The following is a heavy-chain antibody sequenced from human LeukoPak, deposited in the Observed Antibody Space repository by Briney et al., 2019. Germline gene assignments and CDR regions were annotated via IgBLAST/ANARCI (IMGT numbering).Heavy chain of an antibody. CDR3: ARHRACSSTSCYGPEASNWFDP. V-gene: IGHV5-10-1*01. CDR2: IDPSDSYT. CDR1: GYSFTSYW. Sequence: GESLKISCKGSGYSFTSYWISWVRQMPGKGLEWMGRIDPSDSYTNYSPSFQGHATISADKSISTAYLQWSSLKASDTAMYYCARHRACSSTSCYGPEASNWFDPWGQGTLVTVSS. J-gene: IGHJ5*02. D-gene: IGHD2-2*01.